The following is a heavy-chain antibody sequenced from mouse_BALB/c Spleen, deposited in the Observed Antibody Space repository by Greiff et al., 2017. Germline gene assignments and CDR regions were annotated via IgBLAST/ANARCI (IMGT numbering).Heavy chain of an antibody. CDR3: ARDGKGRAMDY. CDR2: ISSGSSTI. Sequence: VQLKESGGGLVQPGGSRKLSCAASGFTFSSFGMHWVRQAPEKGLEWVAYISSGSSTIYYPDTVTGRFTISRDNAKNTLYLEMSSLRSEDTAMYYCARDGKGRAMDYWGQGTSVTVSS. J-gene: IGHJ4*01. V-gene: IGHV5-17*02. CDR1: GFTFSSFG. D-gene: IGHD2-1*01.